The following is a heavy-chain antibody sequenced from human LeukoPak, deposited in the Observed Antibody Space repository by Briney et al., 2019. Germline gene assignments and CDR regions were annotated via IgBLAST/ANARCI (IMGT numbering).Heavy chain of an antibody. J-gene: IGHJ6*03. CDR1: GGSISSSSYY. V-gene: IGHV4-61*05. CDR2: IYYSGST. Sequence: SETLSLTCTVSGGSISSSSYYWGWIRQPPGKGLEWIGYIYYSGSTNYNPSLKSRVTISVDTSKNQFSLKLSSVTAADTAVYYCARGFWGWDDILTGYRGYYYYYMDVWGKGTTVTVSS. CDR3: ARGFWGWDDILTGYRGYYYYYMDV. D-gene: IGHD3-9*01.